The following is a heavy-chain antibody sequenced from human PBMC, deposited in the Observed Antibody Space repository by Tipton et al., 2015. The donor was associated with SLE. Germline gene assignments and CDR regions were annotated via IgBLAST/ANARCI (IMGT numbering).Heavy chain of an antibody. CDR2: IYTSGGT. D-gene: IGHD6-13*01. V-gene: IGHV4-61*02. J-gene: IGHJ4*02. Sequence: TLSLTCTVSGGSISSGSYYWSWIRQPAGKGLEWIGRIYTSGGTNYNPSLKSRVTISVDTSKNQFSLKLSSVTAADTAVYYCAREGIAAAGTPPFDYWGQGTLVTVSS. CDR3: AREGIAAAGTPPFDY. CDR1: GGSISSGSYY.